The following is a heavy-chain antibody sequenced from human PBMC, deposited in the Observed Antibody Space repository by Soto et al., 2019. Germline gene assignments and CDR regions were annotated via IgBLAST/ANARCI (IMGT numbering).Heavy chain of an antibody. CDR2: INPSGGST. CDR1: GYTFTSYY. V-gene: IGHV1-46*01. CDR3: ARAGYCSGDRCYYYYAIDV. D-gene: IGHD2-15*01. J-gene: IGHJ6*02. Sequence: ASVKVSCKASGYTFTSYYMHWVRQAPGQGLEWMGIINPSGGSTSYAQKFQGRVTMTRDTSTSTVYMELSRLTSDDTAVYYCARAGYCSGDRCYYYYAIDVWGQGTTVTVSS.